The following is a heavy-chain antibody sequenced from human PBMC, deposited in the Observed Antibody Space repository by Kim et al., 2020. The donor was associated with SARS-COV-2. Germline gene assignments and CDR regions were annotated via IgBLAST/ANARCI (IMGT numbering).Heavy chain of an antibody. D-gene: IGHD3-10*01. Sequence: SETLSLTCAVYGGSFSGYYWSWIRQPPGKGLEWIGEINHSGSTNYNPSLKSRVTISVDTSKNQFSLKLSSVTAADTAVYYCARVAKLLYYGSGSWVGGMDVWGQGTTVTVSS. V-gene: IGHV4-34*01. CDR1: GGSFSGYY. J-gene: IGHJ6*02. CDR2: INHSGST. CDR3: ARVAKLLYYGSGSWVGGMDV.